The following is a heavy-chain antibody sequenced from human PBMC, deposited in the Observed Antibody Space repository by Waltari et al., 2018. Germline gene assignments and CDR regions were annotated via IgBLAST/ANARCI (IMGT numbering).Heavy chain of an antibody. CDR2: SYPGDSDT. D-gene: IGHD6-6*01. V-gene: IGHV5-51*03. CDR3: ARLLSSSSPLEAFDI. J-gene: IGHJ3*02. Sequence: EVQLVQSGAEVKKPGESLKISCKGSGYSFTSYWIGWVRQMPGKGLEWMGFSYPGDSDTRYSPSFQGQVTSSANKSISTAYLQWSSLKASDTAMYYCARLLSSSSPLEAFDIWGQGTMVTVSS. CDR1: GYSFTSYW.